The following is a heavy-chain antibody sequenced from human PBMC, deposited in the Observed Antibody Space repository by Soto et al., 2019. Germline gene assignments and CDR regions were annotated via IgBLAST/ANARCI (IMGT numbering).Heavy chain of an antibody. CDR2: NSAYNGNT. CDR1: GYTFTNYG. CDR3: ARDMRYSTGWVDY. Sequence: QVQLVQSGAEVKQPGASVKVSCKASGYTFTNYGISWGRQAPGQGLEWMGWNSAYNGNTTYAQKLQGRVTMTTDTSTRTAYMELRRLRSYDTAVYYCARDMRYSTGWVDYWGQGTLVTVSS. J-gene: IGHJ4*02. V-gene: IGHV1-18*01. D-gene: IGHD6-19*01.